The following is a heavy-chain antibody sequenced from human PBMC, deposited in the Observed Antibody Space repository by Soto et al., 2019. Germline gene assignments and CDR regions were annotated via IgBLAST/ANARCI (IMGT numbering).Heavy chain of an antibody. Sequence: GGSLRLSCAASGFTFSSYAMSWVRQAPGKGLEWVSAISGSGGSTYYADSVKGRFTISRDNSKNTLYLQMNSLRAEDTAVYYCAKDLWFGEYYFDDWGQRTLVTVSS. CDR2: ISGSGGST. J-gene: IGHJ4*02. V-gene: IGHV3-23*01. CDR1: GFTFSSYA. D-gene: IGHD3-10*01. CDR3: AKDLWFGEYYFDD.